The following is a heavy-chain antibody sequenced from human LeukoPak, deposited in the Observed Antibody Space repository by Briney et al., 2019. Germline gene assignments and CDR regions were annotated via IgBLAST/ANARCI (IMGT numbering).Heavy chain of an antibody. V-gene: IGHV4-34*01. CDR2: VYHSGST. J-gene: IGHJ5*02. Sequence: SETLSLTCVVYTGSFSNYYWSWIRQIPGKGLEWIGEVYHSGSTDYNPSLKSRVTISVDTSKNQFSLKLSSVTAADTAVYYCASTSIPGIAVAGSSPNWFDPWGQGTLVTVSS. CDR1: TGSFSNYY. D-gene: IGHD6-19*01. CDR3: ASTSIPGIAVAGSSPNWFDP.